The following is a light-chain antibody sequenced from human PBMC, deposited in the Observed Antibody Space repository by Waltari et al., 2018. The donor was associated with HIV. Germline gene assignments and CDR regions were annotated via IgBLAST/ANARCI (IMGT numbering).Light chain of an antibody. CDR2: EIL. CDR1: QSVSRP. CDR3: QQRGTWPQVT. J-gene: IGKJ4*01. V-gene: IGKV3-11*01. Sequence: EIVLTQSPATLSVSPGERAILSCRASQSVSRPLAWYQQKSGQAPRLLIYEILTRAAGTPGRFNGSGSGTDFTLTITDVEPADVAVYYCQQRGTWPQVTFGGGTRVEI.